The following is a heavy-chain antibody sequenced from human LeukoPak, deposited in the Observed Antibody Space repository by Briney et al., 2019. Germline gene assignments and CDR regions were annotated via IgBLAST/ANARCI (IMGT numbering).Heavy chain of an antibody. Sequence: QPGGSLRLSCAASGFTFDDYGMSWVRQAPGKGLEWVSGISGSGGNTYYADSVKGRFTISRDNSKNTLYLQMNSLRAEDTAVYYCAKDGVLPIYYMDVWGKGTTVTISS. J-gene: IGHJ6*03. CDR2: ISGSGGNT. D-gene: IGHD3-10*01. V-gene: IGHV3-23*01. CDR3: AKDGVLPIYYMDV. CDR1: GFTFDDYG.